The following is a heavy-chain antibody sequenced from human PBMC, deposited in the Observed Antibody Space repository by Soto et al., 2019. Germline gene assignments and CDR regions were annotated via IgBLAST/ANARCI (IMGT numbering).Heavy chain of an antibody. Sequence: SETLSLTCPVSCGSISSYYWSWIRQPAGTGLEWIGRIYTSGSTNYNPSLKSRVTMSVDTSKNQFSLKLSSVTAADTAVYYCASSIAAPPDYYGMDVRGQGTTVTVSS. V-gene: IGHV4-4*07. CDR1: CGSISSYY. CDR2: IYTSGST. CDR3: ASSIAAPPDYYGMDV. D-gene: IGHD6-6*01. J-gene: IGHJ6*02.